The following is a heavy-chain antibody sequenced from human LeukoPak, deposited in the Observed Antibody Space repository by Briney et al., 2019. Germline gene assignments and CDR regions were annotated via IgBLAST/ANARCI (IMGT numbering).Heavy chain of an antibody. D-gene: IGHD1-26*01. V-gene: IGHV3-7*02. CDR3: ATSGSYYRFEY. Sequence: GGSLRLSCAASGFMFSSFWMSWVRQAPGKGLEWVAHIKEDGSMQSYVDSVKGRFTISRDNAKNSVYLQMNSLRAEDTAVYYCATSGSYYRFEYWGQGTLVTVSS. CDR1: GFMFSSFW. CDR2: IKEDGSMQ. J-gene: IGHJ4*02.